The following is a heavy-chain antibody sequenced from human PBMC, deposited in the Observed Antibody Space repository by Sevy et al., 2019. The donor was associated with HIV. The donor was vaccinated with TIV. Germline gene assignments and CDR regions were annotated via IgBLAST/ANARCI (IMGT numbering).Heavy chain of an antibody. D-gene: IGHD5-18*01. J-gene: IGHJ4*02. Sequence: GGSLRLSCAASGFTFSNYAMSWVRQTPGKGLEWVSAISGSADATYHTDSVKGRFTISRDNSKNTVYLQMNSLRAEDTAVYYCVKEVSQYSYSDYWGQGTLVTVSS. CDR1: GFTFSNYA. V-gene: IGHV3-23*01. CDR3: VKEVSQYSYSDY. CDR2: ISGSADAT.